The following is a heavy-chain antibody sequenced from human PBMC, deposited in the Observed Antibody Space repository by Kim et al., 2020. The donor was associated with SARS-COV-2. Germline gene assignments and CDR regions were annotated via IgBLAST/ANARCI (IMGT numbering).Heavy chain of an antibody. J-gene: IGHJ4*02. Sequence: KFQGRVTMNRDTSTSTVYMELSSLRSEDTAVYYCARDRGYCSSTSCPVGYWGQGTLVTVSS. CDR3: ARDRGYCSSTSCPVGY. V-gene: IGHV1-46*01. D-gene: IGHD2-2*01.